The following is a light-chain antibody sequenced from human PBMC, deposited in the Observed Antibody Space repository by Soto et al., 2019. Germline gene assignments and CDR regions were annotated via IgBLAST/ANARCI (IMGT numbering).Light chain of an antibody. Sequence: QSALAQPRSVSGSPGQSVTISCTGSSGDVGDYNYVSWYRQYPDEAPTLLIYEVRRRPSGVPDRFSGSKSGNTASLTISGLQAEDEADYYCCSYAGSLNYVFGTGTKLTVL. V-gene: IGLV2-11*01. CDR2: EVR. CDR3: CSYAGSLNYV. CDR1: SGDVGDYNY. J-gene: IGLJ1*01.